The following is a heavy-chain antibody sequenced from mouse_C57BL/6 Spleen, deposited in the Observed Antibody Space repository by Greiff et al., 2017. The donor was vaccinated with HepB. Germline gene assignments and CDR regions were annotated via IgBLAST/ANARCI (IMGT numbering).Heavy chain of an antibody. V-gene: IGHV1-74*01. CDR2: IHPSDSDT. D-gene: IGHD2-4*01. CDR3: AIEGEKSSYDYDGYWYFDV. Sequence: QVHVKQPGAELVKPGASVKVSCKASGYTFTSYWMHWVKQRPGQGLEWIGRIHPSDSDTNYNQKFKGKATLTVDKSSSTAYMQLSSLTSEDSAVYYCAIEGEKSSYDYDGYWYFDVWGTGTTVTVSS. J-gene: IGHJ1*03. CDR1: GYTFTSYW.